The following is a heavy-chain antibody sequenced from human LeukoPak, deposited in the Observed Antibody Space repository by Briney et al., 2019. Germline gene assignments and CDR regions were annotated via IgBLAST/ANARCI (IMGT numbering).Heavy chain of an antibody. J-gene: IGHJ4*02. V-gene: IGHV5-51*01. CDR2: IYPDDSDT. D-gene: IGHD6-13*01. Sequence: GESLKISCKGSGYSFTSYWIGWVRQMPGKGLEWMGIIYPDDSDTRYSPSFQGQVTISADKSISTAYLQWSSLKASDTAMYYCAIGYSSSWYYFDHWGQGTLVTVSS. CDR3: AIGYSSSWYYFDH. CDR1: GYSFTSYW.